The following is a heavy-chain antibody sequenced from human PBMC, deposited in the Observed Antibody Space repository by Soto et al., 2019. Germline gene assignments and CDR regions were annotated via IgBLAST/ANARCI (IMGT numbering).Heavy chain of an antibody. D-gene: IGHD6-6*01. CDR2: IGAYNGNT. V-gene: IGHV1-18*01. CDR3: ARGRQLVGYFYYYMEV. Sequence: ASVKVSCKASGYTFTNYGITWVRQAPGQGLEWMGGIGAYNGNTHYTQRLQGRVTMTTDTSTSTAYMELRGLRSDDTAVYYCARGRQLVGYFYYYMEVWGKGTTVTVSS. CDR1: GYTFTNYG. J-gene: IGHJ6*03.